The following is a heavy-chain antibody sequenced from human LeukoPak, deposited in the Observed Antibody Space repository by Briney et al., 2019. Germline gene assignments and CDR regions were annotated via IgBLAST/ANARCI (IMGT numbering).Heavy chain of an antibody. CDR1: GFTFSSYA. J-gene: IGHJ4*02. V-gene: IGHV3-23*01. D-gene: IGHD3-22*01. CDR2: ISGSGDRT. Sequence: GGSLRLSGAASGFTFSSYAMSWVRQAPGKGLEWVSAISGSGDRTYYADSVKGRFTISRDNSKNTLYLQMNSLRAEDTAVYYCAKKGYYDGSGYYMYYFDHWGQGTLVTVSS. CDR3: AKKGYYDGSGYYMYYFDH.